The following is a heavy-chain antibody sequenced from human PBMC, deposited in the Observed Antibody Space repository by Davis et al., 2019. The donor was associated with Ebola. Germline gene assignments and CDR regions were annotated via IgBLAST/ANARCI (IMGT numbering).Heavy chain of an antibody. J-gene: IGHJ6*04. CDR3: AKEEDTAMELYYYYGMDV. V-gene: IGHV3-30-3*01. Sequence: PGGSLRLSCAASGFTLSSYAIHWVRQAPGKGLEWVAVISYDGSNKYYADSVKGRFTISRDNSKNTLYLQMNSLRAEDTAVYYCAKEEDTAMELYYYYGMDVWGKGTTVTVSS. CDR2: ISYDGSNK. D-gene: IGHD5-18*01. CDR1: GFTLSSYA.